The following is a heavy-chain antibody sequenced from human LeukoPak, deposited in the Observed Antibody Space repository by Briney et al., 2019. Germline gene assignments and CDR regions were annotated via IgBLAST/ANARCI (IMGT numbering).Heavy chain of an antibody. CDR1: GGSISSSSYY. Sequence: SETLSLTCTVSGGSISSSSYYWGWIRQPPGKGLEWIGSIYYSGSTYYNPSLKSRVTISVDTSKNQFSLKLSSVTAADTAVYYCARGGPGWLDPWGQGTLVTVSS. D-gene: IGHD2-15*01. J-gene: IGHJ5*02. V-gene: IGHV4-39*01. CDR3: ARGGPGWLDP. CDR2: IYYSGST.